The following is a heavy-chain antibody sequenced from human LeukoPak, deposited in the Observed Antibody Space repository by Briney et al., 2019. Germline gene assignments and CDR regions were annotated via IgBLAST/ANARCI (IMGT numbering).Heavy chain of an antibody. CDR1: GGTFGSYA. J-gene: IGHJ4*02. D-gene: IGHD1-14*01. CDR2: IIPIFGTA. CDR3: ARDGPNPDHFIPFDY. V-gene: IGHV1-69*13. Sequence: SVKVSCKASGGTFGSYAISWVRQAPGQGLEWMGGIIPIFGTANYAQKFQGRVTITADESTSTAYMELSSLRSEDTAVYYCARDGPNPDHFIPFDYWGQGTLVTVSS.